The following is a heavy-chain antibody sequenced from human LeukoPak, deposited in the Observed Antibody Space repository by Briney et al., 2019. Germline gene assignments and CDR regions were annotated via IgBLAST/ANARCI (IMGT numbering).Heavy chain of an antibody. V-gene: IGHV3-23*01. D-gene: IGHD3-10*01. J-gene: IGHJ4*02. CDR2: ISGSGGST. CDR3: AKDLRGYYGSGSYSDY. CDR1: GFTFSNYA. Sequence: GGSLRLSCAAPGFTFSNYAMSWVRQAPGKGLEWVSAISGSGGSTYYADSVKGRFSISRDNSKNTLYLQMNSLRAEDTAVYYCAKDLRGYYGSGSYSDYWGQGTLVTVSS.